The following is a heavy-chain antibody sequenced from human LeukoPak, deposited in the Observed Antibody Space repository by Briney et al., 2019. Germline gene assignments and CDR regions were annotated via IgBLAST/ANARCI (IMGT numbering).Heavy chain of an antibody. D-gene: IGHD6-6*01. CDR3: AREGTARYYHGMDA. J-gene: IGHJ6*02. V-gene: IGHV4-59*01. CDR2: IYYSGST. Sequence: PSEILSLTCTVSGGSMSSYYWSWIRQPPGKGLEWIGYIYYSGSTNYNPSLKSRVTISVDTSKNQFSLKVSSVTAADTAVYYCAREGTARYYHGMDAWGQGITVTVSS. CDR1: GGSMSSYY.